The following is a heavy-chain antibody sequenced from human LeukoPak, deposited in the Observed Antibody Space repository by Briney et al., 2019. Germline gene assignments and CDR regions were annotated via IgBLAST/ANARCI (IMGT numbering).Heavy chain of an antibody. CDR3: ARPGINYFDY. V-gene: IGHV4-34*01. CDR2: INHSGST. CDR1: GGSFSGYY. D-gene: IGHD1-14*01. J-gene: IGHJ4*02. Sequence: SETLSLTCAVYGGSFSGYYWSWIRQPPGKGLEWIGEINHSGSTNYNPSLKSRVTISVDTSKNQFSLKLSSVTAADTAVYYCARPGINYFDYWGQGTLVTVSS.